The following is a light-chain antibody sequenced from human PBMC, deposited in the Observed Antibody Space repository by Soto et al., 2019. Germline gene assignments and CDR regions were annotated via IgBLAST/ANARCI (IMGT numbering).Light chain of an antibody. Sequence: DIQMTQSPSSLSASVGDRVTITCRASQGISNYLAWYQQKPGKVPKLLINAASTLQSGVPSRFSGSGSGTDFTLTISSLQPEDVATYYCQKYNSAPLITFGPGTKVDIK. V-gene: IGKV1-27*01. CDR3: QKYNSAPLIT. J-gene: IGKJ3*01. CDR1: QGISNY. CDR2: AAS.